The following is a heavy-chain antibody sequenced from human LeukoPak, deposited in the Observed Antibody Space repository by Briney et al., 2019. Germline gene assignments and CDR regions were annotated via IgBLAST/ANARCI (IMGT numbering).Heavy chain of an antibody. CDR2: IYTSGST. V-gene: IGHV4-4*07. J-gene: IGHJ6*03. CDR1: GYSISSGYY. CDR3: ARDLRVVRGVLIYYYYMDV. D-gene: IGHD3-10*01. Sequence: SETLSLTCTVSGYSISSGYYWSWIRQPAGKGLEWIGRIYTSGSTNYNPSLKSRVTMSVDTSKNQFSLKLSSVTAADTAVYYCARDLRVVRGVLIYYYYMDVWGKGTTVTVSS.